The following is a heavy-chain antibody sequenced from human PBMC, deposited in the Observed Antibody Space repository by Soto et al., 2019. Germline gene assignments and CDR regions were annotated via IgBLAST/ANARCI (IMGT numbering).Heavy chain of an antibody. Sequence: QVQLVQSGAEVKKPGSSVKVSCKASGGTFSNYAISWVRQAPGQGLEWMGGIIPIFGTANYAQKFQGRVTITAVQSTSISSKELSSLSSEDTAVYYCARYCSGGRCYRHYYYYYDMDVWGQGTTVSVSS. CDR3: ARYCSGGRCYRHYYYYYDMDV. CDR2: IIPIFGTA. V-gene: IGHV1-69*01. J-gene: IGHJ6*02. D-gene: IGHD2-15*01. CDR1: GGTFSNYA.